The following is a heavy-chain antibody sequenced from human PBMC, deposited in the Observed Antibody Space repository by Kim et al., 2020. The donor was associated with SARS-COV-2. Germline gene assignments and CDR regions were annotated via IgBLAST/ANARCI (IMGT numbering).Heavy chain of an antibody. CDR1: GFTFGDYA. D-gene: IGHD2-2*02. V-gene: IGHV3-9*01. CDR2: ISWNSGSI. CDR3: AKLRGGYCSSTSCYTFDY. J-gene: IGHJ4*02. Sequence: GGSLRLSCAASGFTFGDYAMHWVRQAPGKGLEWVSGISWNSGSIAYADSVKGRFTISRDNAKNSLYLQMNSLRAEDTALYYCAKLRGGYCSSTSCYTFDYWGQGTLVTVSS.